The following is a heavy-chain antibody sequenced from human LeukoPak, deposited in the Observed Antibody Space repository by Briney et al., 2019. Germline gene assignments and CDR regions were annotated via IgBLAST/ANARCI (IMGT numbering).Heavy chain of an antibody. Sequence: ASVKVSCKASGYTFTGYYMHWVRQAPGQGLEWMGWINPNSGGTNYAQKFQGRVTMTRDTSISTAYMELRSLRSDDTAVYYCARVEWLLSTRFDYWGQGTLVTVSS. CDR3: ARVEWLLSTRFDY. CDR1: GYTFTGYY. J-gene: IGHJ4*02. V-gene: IGHV1-2*02. D-gene: IGHD3-3*01. CDR2: INPNSGGT.